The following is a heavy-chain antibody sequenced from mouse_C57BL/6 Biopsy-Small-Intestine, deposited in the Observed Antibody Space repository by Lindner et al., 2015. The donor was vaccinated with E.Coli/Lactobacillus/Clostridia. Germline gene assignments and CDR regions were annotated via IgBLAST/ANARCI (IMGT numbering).Heavy chain of an antibody. CDR1: GYTFTGYG. J-gene: IGHJ3*01. Sequence: LQESGAELARPGASVKLSCKASGYTFTGYGISWVKQRTGQGLEWIGEIYPRSGNTYYNEKFKGKATLTADKSSSTAYMELRSLTSEDSAVYFCARRDDYVPFAYWGQGTLVTVSA. V-gene: IGHV1-81*01. D-gene: IGHD2-4*01. CDR2: IYPRSGNT. CDR3: ARRDDYVPFAY.